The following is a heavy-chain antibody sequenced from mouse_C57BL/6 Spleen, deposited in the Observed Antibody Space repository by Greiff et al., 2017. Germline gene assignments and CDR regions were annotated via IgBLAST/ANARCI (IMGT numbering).Heavy chain of an antibody. V-gene: IGHV14-3*01. D-gene: IGHD3-1*01. CDR2: IDPANGTT. J-gene: IGHJ2*01. Sequence: DVKLQESVAELVRPGASVKLSCTASGFTIKNTYMHWVKQRPEQGLEWIGRIDPANGTTKYAPQFPGKATITADTSSNTAYLQLSRLTSEDTAIDYCARSLGLRYLDYWGQGTTLTVSA. CDR3: ARSLGLRYLDY. CDR1: GFTIKNTY.